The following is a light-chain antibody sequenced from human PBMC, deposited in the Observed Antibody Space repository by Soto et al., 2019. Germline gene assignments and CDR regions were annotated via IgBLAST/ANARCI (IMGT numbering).Light chain of an antibody. V-gene: IGKV3-20*01. J-gene: IGKJ1*01. CDR2: AAS. Sequence: EIVLTHSPATLSVSPGDRTTLSCRASQSVSDNLAWYQQKPGQAPRPLIYAASSRATGIPDRFSGSGSATDFTLTISGLEPEDFAVYYCQQYGSSPRTFGQGTKVDIK. CDR3: QQYGSSPRT. CDR1: QSVSDN.